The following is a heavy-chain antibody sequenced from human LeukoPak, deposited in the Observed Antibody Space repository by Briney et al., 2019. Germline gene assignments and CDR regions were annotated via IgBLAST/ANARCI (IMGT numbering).Heavy chain of an antibody. V-gene: IGHV3-21*01. CDR3: ATNYDILTGFPYYFDY. CDR1: GFTFSSYS. D-gene: IGHD3-9*01. Sequence: PGGSLRLSCAASGFTFSSYSMNWVRQAPGKGLEWVSSISSSSSYIYYADSVKGRFTISRDNAKNSLYPQMNSLRAEDTAVYYCATNYDILTGFPYYFDYWGQGTLVTVSS. J-gene: IGHJ4*02. CDR2: ISSSSSYI.